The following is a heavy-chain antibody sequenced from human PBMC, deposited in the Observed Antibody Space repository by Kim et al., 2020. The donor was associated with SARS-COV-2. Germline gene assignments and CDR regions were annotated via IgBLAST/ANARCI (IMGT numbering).Heavy chain of an antibody. CDR2: ISYDGSNK. Sequence: GGSLRLYCAASGFTFSTYAMHWVRQAPGKGLEWVAVISYDGSNKYYADSVKGRFTISRDNSKNTLNLQMNSLRPEDTAVYYCAKGWTGVGDYFDYWGQGTLVTVSS. J-gene: IGHJ4*02. CDR3: AKGWTGVGDYFDY. CDR1: GFTFSTYA. V-gene: IGHV3-30*04. D-gene: IGHD7-27*01.